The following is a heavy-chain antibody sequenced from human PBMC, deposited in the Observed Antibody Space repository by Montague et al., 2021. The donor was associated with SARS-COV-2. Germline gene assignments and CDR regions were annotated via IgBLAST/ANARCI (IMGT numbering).Heavy chain of an antibody. Sequence: LVKVSCKASGYRFTSFGLAWVRQAPGQGPEWMGWISTYNGLTRYAQKFQGKVTMTRDTSTTTGYMELKFLIPDDTAMYYCVRAAGHDFWSDYYLNWFDPWGQGTLVTVS. D-gene: IGHD3-3*01. CDR2: ISTYNGLT. CDR1: GYRFTSFG. V-gene: IGHV1-18*01. CDR3: VRAAGHDFWSDYYLNWFDP. J-gene: IGHJ5*02.